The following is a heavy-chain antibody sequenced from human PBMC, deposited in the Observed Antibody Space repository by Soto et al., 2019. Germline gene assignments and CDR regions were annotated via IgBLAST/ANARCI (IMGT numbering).Heavy chain of an antibody. D-gene: IGHD2-15*01. J-gene: IGHJ4*01. CDR2: SRDRANSYTT. CDR1: GFTFSDHY. CDR3: TGLLGYGGNTTVSDH. V-gene: IGHV3-72*01. Sequence: EVQVVEAGGGLVQPGGSLRLLCAASGFTFSDHYMDWVRQAPGKGLEWVGRSRDRANSYTTEYAASVKGRFTISRDDSKNSEQLQMKNLKTEDTAVYYCTGLLGYGGNTTVSDHWGQGILVT.